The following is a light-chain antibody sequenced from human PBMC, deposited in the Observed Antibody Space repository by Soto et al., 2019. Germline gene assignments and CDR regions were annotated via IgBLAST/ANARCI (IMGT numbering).Light chain of an antibody. CDR2: GAS. Sequence: EIVMTQSPATLSVSPGERATLSCRASQSVSSKLAWYQQKPGQGPRLLIYGASTRATGIPVRFSGSGSGTEFTLTISSLQSEDFAVYHCQQYNNWPWTFGQGTKVEIK. V-gene: IGKV3-15*01. CDR1: QSVSSK. J-gene: IGKJ1*01. CDR3: QQYNNWPWT.